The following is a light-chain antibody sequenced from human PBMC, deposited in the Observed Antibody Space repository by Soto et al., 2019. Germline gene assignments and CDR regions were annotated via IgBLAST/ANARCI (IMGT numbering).Light chain of an antibody. Sequence: EIVLTQSPATLSLSPGERATLSCRASQSVSSYLAWYQLKPGQAPRLLIYDASNRATGIPARFSGSGSGTDFTLTISSLEPEDFAVYYCQQRSNWPRFGQGTRLEIK. V-gene: IGKV3-11*01. CDR3: QQRSNWPR. J-gene: IGKJ5*01. CDR1: QSVSSY. CDR2: DAS.